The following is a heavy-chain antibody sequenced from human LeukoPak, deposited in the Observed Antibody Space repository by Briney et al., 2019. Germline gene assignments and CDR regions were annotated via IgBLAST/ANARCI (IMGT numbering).Heavy chain of an antibody. V-gene: IGHV4-34*01. CDR3: ARELRWWLRAHYFDY. Sequence: PSETLSLTCAVYGGSFSGYYWSWIRQPPGKGLEWIGEINHSGSTNYNPSLKSRVTISVDTSKNQFSLKLSSVTAADTAVYYCARELRWWLRAHYFDYWGQGTLVTVSS. CDR2: INHSGST. J-gene: IGHJ4*02. D-gene: IGHD5-12*01. CDR1: GGSFSGYY.